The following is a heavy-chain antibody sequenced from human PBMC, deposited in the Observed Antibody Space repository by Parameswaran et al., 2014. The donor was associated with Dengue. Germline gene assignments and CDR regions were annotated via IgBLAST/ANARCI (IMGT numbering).Heavy chain of an antibody. Sequence: GGSLRLSCAVSGFSFSNYSMNWVRQAPGKGLEWVSSISSTSYYIYYADSMKGRFTISRDNAKNLLYLQMNSLRAEDTAVYFCARGGRGSFFRYFDYWGQGTPVTVSS. V-gene: IGHV3-21*01. D-gene: IGHD1-26*01. CDR3: ARGGRGSFFRYFDY. CDR1: GFSFSNYS. CDR2: ISSTSYYI. J-gene: IGHJ4*02.